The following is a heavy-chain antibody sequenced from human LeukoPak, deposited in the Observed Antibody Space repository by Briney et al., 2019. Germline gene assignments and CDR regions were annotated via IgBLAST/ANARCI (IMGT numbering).Heavy chain of an antibody. J-gene: IGHJ3*02. CDR1: GFTFSSYA. V-gene: IGHV3-30-3*01. Sequence: GGSLRLSCAASGFTFSSYAMHWVRQAPGKGLEWVAVISYDGSNKYYADSVKGRFTISRDNSKNTLYLQMNSLRAEDTAVYYCARPSCGGDCYSNHAFDIWGQGTMVTVPS. CDR3: ARPSCGGDCYSNHAFDI. CDR2: ISYDGSNK. D-gene: IGHD2-21*02.